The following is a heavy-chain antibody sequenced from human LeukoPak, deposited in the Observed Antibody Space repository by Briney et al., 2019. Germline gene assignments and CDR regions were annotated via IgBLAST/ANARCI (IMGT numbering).Heavy chain of an antibody. CDR2: IKQDGSEK. J-gene: IGHJ4*02. CDR1: GFTFSTYW. D-gene: IGHD6-13*01. CDR3: AREVHPPYSSSWSPPPFDY. Sequence: PGGSLRLSCAASGFTFSTYWMSWVRQAPGKGLEWVANIKQDGSEKYYVDSVKGRFTISRDNAKNSLYLQMNSLRAEDTAVYYCAREVHPPYSSSWSPPPFDYWGQGTLVTVSS. V-gene: IGHV3-7*01.